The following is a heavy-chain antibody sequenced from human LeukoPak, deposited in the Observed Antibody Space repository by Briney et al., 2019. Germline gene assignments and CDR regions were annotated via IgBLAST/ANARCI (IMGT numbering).Heavy chain of an antibody. Sequence: PGGSLRLSCAASGFTVSSNYMSWVRQAPGKGLEWVSVIYSGGSTYYADSVKGRFTISRDNSKNTLYLQMNSLRAEDTAVYYCASLPNYYDSSGHWGQGTLVTVSS. V-gene: IGHV3-53*01. CDR2: IYSGGST. D-gene: IGHD3-22*01. CDR1: GFTVSSNY. CDR3: ASLPNYYDSSGH. J-gene: IGHJ4*02.